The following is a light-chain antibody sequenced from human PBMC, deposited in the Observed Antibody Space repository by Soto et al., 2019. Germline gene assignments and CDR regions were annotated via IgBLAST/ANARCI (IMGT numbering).Light chain of an antibody. V-gene: IGLV2-14*01. CDR3: GSNIKSANYL. Sequence: VLTQPASVSGSPGQSITISCTGTSSDVGAYNFVSWYQHHPGRAPKLISYEVTIRPSGVSNRFSGSKSGNTAPLTISGLRAEAEAYYYCGSNIKSANYLVGSATKVTV. J-gene: IGLJ1*01. CDR2: EVT. CDR1: SSDVGAYNF.